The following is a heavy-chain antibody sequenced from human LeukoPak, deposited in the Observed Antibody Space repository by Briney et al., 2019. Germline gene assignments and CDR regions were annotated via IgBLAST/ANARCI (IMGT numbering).Heavy chain of an antibody. Sequence: GGSLRLSCTASGFTFGDYAMSWFRQAPGKGLEWVGFIRSKAYGGTTEYAASVKGRFTISRDDSKSIAYLQMNSLKTEDTAVYYCTRAQDQYYYDSEGYWGQGTLVTVSS. V-gene: IGHV3-49*03. CDR3: TRAQDQYYYDSEGY. CDR1: GFTFGDYA. CDR2: IRSKAYGGTT. J-gene: IGHJ4*02. D-gene: IGHD3-22*01.